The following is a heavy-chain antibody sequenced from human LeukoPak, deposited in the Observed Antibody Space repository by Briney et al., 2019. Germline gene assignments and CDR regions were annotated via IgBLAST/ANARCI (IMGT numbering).Heavy chain of an antibody. CDR3: ARVGTRGNKYYDFWSGYYSPNDYMDV. CDR2: ISSSSSYI. V-gene: IGHV3-21*01. D-gene: IGHD3-3*01. Sequence: GGSLRLSCAASGFTFSSYSMNWVRQAPGKGLEWVSSISSSSSYIYYADSVKGRFTISRDNAKNSLYPQMNSLRAEDTAVYYCARVGTRGNKYYDFWSGYYSPNDYMDVWGKGTTVTVSS. J-gene: IGHJ6*03. CDR1: GFTFSSYS.